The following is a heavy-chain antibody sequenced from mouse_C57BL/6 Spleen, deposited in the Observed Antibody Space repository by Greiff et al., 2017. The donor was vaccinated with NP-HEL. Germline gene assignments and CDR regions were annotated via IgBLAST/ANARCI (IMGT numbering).Heavy chain of an antibody. CDR2: IYPGGGYT. CDR3: ARSEYYGSSYENAMDY. CDR1: GYTFTNYW. V-gene: IGHV1-63*01. J-gene: IGHJ4*01. Sequence: QVQLQQSGAEPVRPGTSVKMSCKASGYTFTNYWIGWAKQRPGHGLEWIGDIYPGGGYTNYNEKFKGKATLTADKSSSTAYMQFSSLTSEDSAIYYCARSEYYGSSYENAMDYWGQGTSVTVSS. D-gene: IGHD1-1*01.